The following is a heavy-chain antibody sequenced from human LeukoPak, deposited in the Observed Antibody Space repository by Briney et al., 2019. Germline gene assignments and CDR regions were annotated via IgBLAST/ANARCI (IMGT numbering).Heavy chain of an antibody. V-gene: IGHV3-74*01. Sequence: PGGSLRLSCAGSGFTFNNYWIHWVRQAPGKGLVWLSRISNEGTSTIYADYVRGRFTISRDNAKNTLFLQMNSLRVEDTAVYFCARDYGGNRRAFDIWGQGTMVTVSS. CDR3: ARDYGGNRRAFDI. CDR2: ISNEGTST. J-gene: IGHJ3*02. CDR1: GFTFNNYW. D-gene: IGHD4-23*01.